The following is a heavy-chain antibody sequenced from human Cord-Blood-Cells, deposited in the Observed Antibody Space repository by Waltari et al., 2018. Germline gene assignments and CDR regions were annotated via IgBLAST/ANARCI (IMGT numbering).Heavy chain of an antibody. CDR2: VKSDGGSK. V-gene: IGHV3-74*01. CDR1: GFTFSSYW. D-gene: IGHD6-13*01. CDR3: ARDSAAGYYYYMDV. J-gene: IGHJ6*03. Sequence: EVQLVESGGGLVQPGGSLRLSCAASGFTFSSYWMHWVRQAPGKGLVWVSRVKSDGGSKSYADSVKGRFTIARDNAKNTLYLQRNSLRAEDTAVYYCARDSAAGYYYYMDVWGKGTTVTVSS.